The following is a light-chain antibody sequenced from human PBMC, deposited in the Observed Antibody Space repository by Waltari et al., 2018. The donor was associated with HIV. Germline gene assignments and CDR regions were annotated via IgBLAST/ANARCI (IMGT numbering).Light chain of an antibody. CDR3: QQYFSLPHT. CDR1: RTVLCSFNNQNY. V-gene: IGKV4-1*01. Sequence: DIVMTQSPDSLPVSLGERATINCRASRTVLCSFNNQNYLAWYQQKPGHPTKVVLHWASTRAFGVPGRFSGSGSGANFSLTISSLQADDVAMYCCQQYFSLPHTFGGGTKLEIK. CDR2: WAS. J-gene: IGKJ4*01.